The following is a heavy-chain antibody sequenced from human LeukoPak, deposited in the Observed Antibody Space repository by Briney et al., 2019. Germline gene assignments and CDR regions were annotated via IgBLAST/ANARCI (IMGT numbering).Heavy chain of an antibody. CDR1: GFSFSITW. Sequence: GGSLRLSCAVSGFSFSITWMHWVRQVPGQGLVWVARITSDGTSISYAESVKGRFTISRGNAKDTLYLQMNSLRVDDTAVYYCARDWYHAIDQWGQGTLVTVSS. CDR3: ARDWYHAIDQ. V-gene: IGHV3-74*03. J-gene: IGHJ4*02. D-gene: IGHD2-2*01. CDR2: ITSDGTSI.